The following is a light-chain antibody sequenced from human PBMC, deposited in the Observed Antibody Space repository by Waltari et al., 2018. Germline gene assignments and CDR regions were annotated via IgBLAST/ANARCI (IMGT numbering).Light chain of an antibody. Sequence: QSALTQPAYVSGSPGQSVTIFCAGTSNDVGGNNSVSWYQEHPGQAPRVIIYDVSDRPSGVSDRFSGSKSGNTASLTISGLQAEDEADYYCSSQSSNDVVLFGGGTKLTVL. CDR2: DVS. CDR3: SSQSSNDVVL. CDR1: SNDVGGNNS. J-gene: IGLJ2*01. V-gene: IGLV2-14*01.